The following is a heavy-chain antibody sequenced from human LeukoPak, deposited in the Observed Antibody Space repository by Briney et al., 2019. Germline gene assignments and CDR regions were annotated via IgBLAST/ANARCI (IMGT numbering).Heavy chain of an antibody. J-gene: IGHJ4*02. V-gene: IGHV3-23*01. CDR2: IASDGDA. CDR3: ANEAHRHLDLHN. Sequence: GGSLRLSCAASGFTLRHFAMNWVRQAPGKGLEWVSSIASDGDAFYAGSVKGRFTISRDISTNTLHLQMNSLRADDTAIYFCANEAHRHLDLHNWGQGTLVTVST. CDR1: GFTLRHFA.